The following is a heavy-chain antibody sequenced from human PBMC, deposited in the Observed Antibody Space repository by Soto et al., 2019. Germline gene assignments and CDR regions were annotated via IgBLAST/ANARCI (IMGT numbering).Heavy chain of an antibody. J-gene: IGHJ5*02. CDR1: GFTFISYE. CDR3: ATIAVAGTMADP. D-gene: IGHD6-19*01. V-gene: IGHV3-48*03. CDR2: ISSSGSTI. Sequence: LRLSCAASGFTFISYEMNWVRQAPGKGLECVSYISSSGSTIYYADSVKGRFTISRDNAKNSLYLQMNSLRAEDTAVYYCATIAVAGTMADPWGQGTLVTVSS.